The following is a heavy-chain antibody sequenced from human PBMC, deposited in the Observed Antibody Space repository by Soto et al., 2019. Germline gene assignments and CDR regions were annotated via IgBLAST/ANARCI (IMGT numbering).Heavy chain of an antibody. CDR2: IRSKTNSYAT. V-gene: IGHV3-73*01. D-gene: IGHD3-22*01. J-gene: IGHJ5*02. CDR3: TRDPRNYYDSSGSANWFDP. Sequence: GGSLRLSCAASGFTFSGSAMHWVRQASGKGLEWVGRIRSKTNSYATAYAASVKGRFTISRDDSRNTAYLQMNSLKIEDTAVYYCTRDPRNYYDSSGSANWFDPWGQGTLVTVSS. CDR1: GFTFSGSA.